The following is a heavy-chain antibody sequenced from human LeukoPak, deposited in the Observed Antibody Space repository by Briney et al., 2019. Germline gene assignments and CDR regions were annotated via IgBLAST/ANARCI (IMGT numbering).Heavy chain of an antibody. J-gene: IGHJ5*02. CDR3: ARDMKRSRARWENLGFDP. CDR2: MNPNSGNT. Sequence: ASVKVSCKASGYTFTSYDINWVRQATGQGLEWMGWMNPNSGNTGYAQKFQGRVTMTRNTSISTAYVELSSLRSDDTAVYYCARDMKRSRARWENLGFDPWGQGTLVTVSS. V-gene: IGHV1-8*01. CDR1: GYTFTSYD. D-gene: IGHD1-26*01.